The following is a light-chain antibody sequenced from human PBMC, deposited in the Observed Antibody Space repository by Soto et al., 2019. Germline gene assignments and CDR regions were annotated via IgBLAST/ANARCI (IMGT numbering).Light chain of an antibody. CDR3: HQYATSPLT. CDR2: GAS. V-gene: IGKV3-20*01. J-gene: IGKJ4*01. Sequence: ENVLTQSPGRLSLSPGERATLSCRASQSVARNSIAWYQKKVGQPPRLLIYGASGRATGVPDRITGSGSGTVFTLTIDRVEAEDFAVYHCHQYATSPLTFGGGT. CDR1: QSVARNS.